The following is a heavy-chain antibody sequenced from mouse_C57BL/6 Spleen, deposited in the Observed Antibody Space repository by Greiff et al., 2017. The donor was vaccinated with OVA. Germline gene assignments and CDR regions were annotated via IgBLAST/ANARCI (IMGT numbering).Heavy chain of an antibody. Sequence: VKLQQSGAELVRPGTSVKLSCKASGYTFTSYWMHWVKQRPGQGLEWIGVIDPSDSYTNYKQKFKGKSTLTVDTSSSTAYMQLSRLTSEDSAVYYCAREAGTGYWGQGTTLTVSS. J-gene: IGHJ2*01. CDR2: IDPSDSYT. CDR3: AREAGTGY. V-gene: IGHV1-59*01. D-gene: IGHD4-1*01. CDR1: GYTFTSYW.